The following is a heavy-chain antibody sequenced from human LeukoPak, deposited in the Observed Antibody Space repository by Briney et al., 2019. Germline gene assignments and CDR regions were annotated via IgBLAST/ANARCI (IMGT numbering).Heavy chain of an antibody. J-gene: IGHJ4*02. CDR2: IYHSGST. V-gene: IGHV4-59*12. CDR1: GGSIGSFY. D-gene: IGHD6-19*01. Sequence: SETLSLTCTVSGGSIGSFYWSWIRQPPGKGLEWIGEIYHSGSTNYNPSLKSRVTISVDKSKNQFSLKLSSVTAADTAVYYCASWASVAGFDYWGQGTLVTVSS. CDR3: ASWASVAGFDY.